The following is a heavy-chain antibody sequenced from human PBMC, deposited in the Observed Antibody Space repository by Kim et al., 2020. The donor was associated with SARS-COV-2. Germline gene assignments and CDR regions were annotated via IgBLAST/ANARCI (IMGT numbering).Heavy chain of an antibody. V-gene: IGHV1-69*02. J-gene: IGHJ4*02. D-gene: IGHD5-18*01. Sequence: YAQKFQGRVTITADKSTSTAYMELSSLRSEDTAVYYCARNTAMVTSYFDYWGQGTLVTVSS. CDR3: ARNTAMVTSYFDY.